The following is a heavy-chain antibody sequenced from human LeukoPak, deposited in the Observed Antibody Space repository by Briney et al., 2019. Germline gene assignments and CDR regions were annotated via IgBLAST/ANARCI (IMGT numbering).Heavy chain of an antibody. CDR1: GFTLSSYS. CDR3: ARALSSGWSIDY. V-gene: IGHV3-21*01. D-gene: IGHD6-19*01. CDR2: ISSSSSYI. J-gene: IGHJ4*02. Sequence: GGSLRLSCAASGFTLSSYSMNWVRQAPGKGLEWVSSISSSSSYIYYADSVKGRFTISRDNAKNSLCLQMNSLRAEDTAVYYCARALSSGWSIDYWGQGTLVTVSS.